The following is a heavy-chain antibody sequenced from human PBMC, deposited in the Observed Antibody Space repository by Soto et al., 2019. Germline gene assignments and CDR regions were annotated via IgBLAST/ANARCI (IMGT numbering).Heavy chain of an antibody. D-gene: IGHD2-15*01. Sequence: TLSLTCTVSGGSISSGNYYWSWIRQHPGKGLEWIAYMSYSGTTYYNPSLKTRVIISLDTSTNQFSLKLSSVTAADTAVYFCARYCSGGTCQYAFDIWGQGTMVTVSS. J-gene: IGHJ3*02. CDR2: MSYSGTT. CDR1: GGSISSGNYY. V-gene: IGHV4-31*03. CDR3: ARYCSGGTCQYAFDI.